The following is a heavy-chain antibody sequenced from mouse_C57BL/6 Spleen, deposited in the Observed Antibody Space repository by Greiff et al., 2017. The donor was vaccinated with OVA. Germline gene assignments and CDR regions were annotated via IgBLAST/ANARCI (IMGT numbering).Heavy chain of an antibody. CDR1: GYTFTSYW. D-gene: IGHD2-10*02. CDR3: ARGGYEHAMDY. V-gene: IGHV1-69*01. J-gene: IGHJ4*01. CDR2: IDPSDSYT. Sequence: QVQLKQPGAELVMPGASVKLSCKASGYTFTSYWMHWVKQRPGQGLEWIGEIDPSDSYTNYNQKFKGKSTLTVDKSYSTAYRQLSSLTSEDSAVYDCARGGYEHAMDYWGQGTSGTVSS.